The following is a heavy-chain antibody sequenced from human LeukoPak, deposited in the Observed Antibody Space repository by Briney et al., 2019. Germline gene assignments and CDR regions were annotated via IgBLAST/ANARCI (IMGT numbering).Heavy chain of an antibody. CDR2: IDWNSDNI. Sequence: PGRSLRLSCAASEFTFEYFAMHWVRQVLGEGLEWVSGIDWNSDNIDYADSVKGRFTISRDNAKNSLFLQMNNLRAEDTALYYCAKDTDPWTHRGFDYWGQGTLVTVSS. CDR3: AKDTDPWTHRGFDY. CDR1: EFTFEYFA. D-gene: IGHD3/OR15-3a*01. V-gene: IGHV3-9*01. J-gene: IGHJ4*02.